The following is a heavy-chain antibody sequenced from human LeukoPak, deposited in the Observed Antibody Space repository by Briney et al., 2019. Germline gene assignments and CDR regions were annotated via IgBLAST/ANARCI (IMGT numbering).Heavy chain of an antibody. CDR1: GFTFSSYP. CDR3: AKGEERQQLVTPFDY. Sequence: GGSLRLSCAASGFTFSSYPMSWVRQAPGKGLEWVSAISGSGGSTYYADSVKGRFTISRDNSKNTLYLQMNSLRAEDTAVYYCAKGEERQQLVTPFDYWGQGTLVTVSS. V-gene: IGHV3-23*01. D-gene: IGHD6-13*01. J-gene: IGHJ4*02. CDR2: ISGSGGST.